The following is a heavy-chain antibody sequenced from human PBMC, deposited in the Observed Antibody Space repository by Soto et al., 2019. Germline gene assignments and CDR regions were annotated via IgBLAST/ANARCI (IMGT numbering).Heavy chain of an antibody. CDR2: INDRGSI. CDR1: GGSFSGYN. V-gene: IGHV4-34*01. J-gene: IGHJ2*01. CDR3: ARESHDILTGPPWVWYFDL. Sequence: QVQLQQWGAGPLRPLETLSLTFGVSGGSFSGYNGPWIPRSQGKGLEWIGEINDRGSINYNPSLKSRVSISVDTSKNHYSLNLRSVTAADTAVYYCARESHDILTGPPWVWYFDLWGRGTLVTVSS. D-gene: IGHD3-9*01.